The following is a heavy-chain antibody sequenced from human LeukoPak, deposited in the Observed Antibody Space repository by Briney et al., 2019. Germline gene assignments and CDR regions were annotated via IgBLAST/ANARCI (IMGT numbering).Heavy chain of an antibody. CDR1: GDSVSSSSVA. Sequence: SQTLSLTCAISGDSVSSSSVAWNWIRQSPSRGLEWLGRTYYRSQWYSEYAVSVKGRIAINPDTSKNQFSLHLNSVTPEDMAVYYCARDYYCSNFACSFDFWGQGIMVTVSS. CDR3: ARDYYCSNFACSFDF. J-gene: IGHJ4*02. CDR2: TYYRSQWYS. D-gene: IGHD2-2*01. V-gene: IGHV6-1*01.